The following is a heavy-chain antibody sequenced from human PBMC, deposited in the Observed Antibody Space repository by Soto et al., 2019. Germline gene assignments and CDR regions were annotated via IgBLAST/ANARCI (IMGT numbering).Heavy chain of an antibody. Sequence: EVQLVESGGGLVQPGGSLRLSCAASGFTFSSYWMSWVRQAPGKGLEWVANIKQDGSEKYYVDSVKGRFTISRDNAKNSRYLQMNSLRAEDTAVYYCARVPSVVVVAATPYYYYGMDVWGQGTTVTVSS. CDR1: GFTFSSYW. J-gene: IGHJ6*02. D-gene: IGHD2-15*01. V-gene: IGHV3-7*01. CDR3: ARVPSVVVVAATPYYYYGMDV. CDR2: IKQDGSEK.